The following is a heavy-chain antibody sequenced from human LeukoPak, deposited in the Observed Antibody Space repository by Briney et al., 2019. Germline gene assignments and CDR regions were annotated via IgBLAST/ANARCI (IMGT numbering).Heavy chain of an antibody. V-gene: IGHV1-3*01. CDR1: GYTFTSYA. D-gene: IGHD1-26*01. CDR2: INAGNGNT. CDR3: ARNAKWELKAFDI. Sequence: ASVKVSCKASGYTFTSYAMHWVRQAPGQRLKWMGWINAGNGNTKYSQKFQGRVTITRDTSASTAYMELSSLRSEDTAVYYCARNAKWELKAFDIWGQGTMVTVSS. J-gene: IGHJ3*02.